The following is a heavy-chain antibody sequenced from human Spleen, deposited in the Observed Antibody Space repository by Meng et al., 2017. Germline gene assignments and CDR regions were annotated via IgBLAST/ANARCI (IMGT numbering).Heavy chain of an antibody. D-gene: IGHD6-13*01. J-gene: IGHJ4*02. CDR2: MNTDVSTT. Sequence: GESLKISCVASGFTFSSYWMHLVRRDPGKGLVWVSRMNTDVSTTTYADSVNGRFTISRDSAKNTLYLHINSLRAEDTAVYYCARDLGGIFAYWGQGSLVTVSS. CDR1: GFTFSSYW. V-gene: IGHV3-74*03. CDR3: ARDLGGIFAY.